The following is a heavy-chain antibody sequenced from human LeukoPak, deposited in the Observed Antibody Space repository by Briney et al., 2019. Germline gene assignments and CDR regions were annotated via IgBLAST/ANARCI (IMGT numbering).Heavy chain of an antibody. J-gene: IGHJ4*02. Sequence: PGGSLRLSCAASGFSFSSYGMSWVRQPPGMGLVWVSRINSDGSTTNYADSVKGRFTISRDNAKNTLYLQMNSLTADDTAVYYCARGPRDGYNPLGYWGQGTLVTVSS. CDR3: ARGPRDGYNPLGY. CDR1: GFSFSSYG. D-gene: IGHD5-24*01. V-gene: IGHV3-74*01. CDR2: INSDGSTT.